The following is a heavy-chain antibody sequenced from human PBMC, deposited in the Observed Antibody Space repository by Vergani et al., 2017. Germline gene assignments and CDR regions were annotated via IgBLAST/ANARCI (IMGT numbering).Heavy chain of an antibody. D-gene: IGHD1-26*01. J-gene: IGHJ5*02. Sequence: QVQLVQSGAEVKKPGSSVKVSCKASGGTFSSYTISWVRQAPGQGLEWMGRIIPILGIANYAQKFQGRVTITADKSTSTAYMELSSLRSEDTAVYYCAKDHLSGTYPGWLDPWGQGTLVTVSS. CDR2: IIPILGIA. V-gene: IGHV1-69*08. CDR3: AKDHLSGTYPGWLDP. CDR1: GGTFSSYT.